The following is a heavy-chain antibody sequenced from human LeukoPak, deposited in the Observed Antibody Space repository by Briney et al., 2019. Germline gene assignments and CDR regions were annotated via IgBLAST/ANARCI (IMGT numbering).Heavy chain of an antibody. Sequence: GGSLRLSCAASGFTFSSYSMNWVRQAPGKGLEWVSIISSSSSYIYYADSVKGRFTISRDNAKNSLYLQMNSLRAEDTAGYYCARTYLLAAATEFDPWGQGTLVTVSS. CDR3: ARTYLLAAATEFDP. D-gene: IGHD6-13*01. V-gene: IGHV3-21*01. J-gene: IGHJ5*02. CDR2: ISSSSSYI. CDR1: GFTFSSYS.